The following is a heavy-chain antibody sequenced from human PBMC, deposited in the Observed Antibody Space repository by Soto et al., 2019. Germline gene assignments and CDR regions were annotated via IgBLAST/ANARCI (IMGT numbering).Heavy chain of an antibody. CDR1: EFTFDDYA. Sequence: EVQLVESGGGLVQPGRSLRLSCAASEFTFDDYAMHWVRQAPGKGLEWVSGISWNSGSIDYADSVKGRFTISRDNAKNSLYLQMNSLRAEDTALYYCAKDKGGFYYDSSGLKRGFDYWGQGTLVTVSS. J-gene: IGHJ4*02. V-gene: IGHV3-9*01. CDR3: AKDKGGFYYDSSGLKRGFDY. D-gene: IGHD3-22*01. CDR2: ISWNSGSI.